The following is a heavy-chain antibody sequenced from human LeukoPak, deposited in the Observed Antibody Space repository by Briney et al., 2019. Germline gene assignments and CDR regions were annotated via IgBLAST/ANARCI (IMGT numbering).Heavy chain of an antibody. CDR1: EFTFISYA. Sequence: PGGSLRLSCSASEFTFISYAMHWVRQALGKGLEYVSSISSNGGSTYYADSVKGRFTISRDNSKNTLYLQMSSLRTEDTAVYYCVKDKGGYYYGSGSYYTDWGQGTLVTVSS. V-gene: IGHV3-64D*06. CDR3: VKDKGGYYYGSGSYYTD. D-gene: IGHD3-10*01. CDR2: ISSNGGST. J-gene: IGHJ4*02.